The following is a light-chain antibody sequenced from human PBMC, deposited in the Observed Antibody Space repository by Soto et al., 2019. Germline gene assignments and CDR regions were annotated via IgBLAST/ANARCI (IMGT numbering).Light chain of an antibody. J-gene: IGKJ4*01. V-gene: IGKV3-15*01. CDR1: QSVSSN. Sequence: DIVMTQSPATLPVSPGERATLSCRASQSVSSNLAWYQQKPGQAPRFLIYGASTRAAGIPARFSGSGSGTEFTLTISSLQSEDFAVYYCQQHDNWPLTFGGGTNVDIK. CDR3: QQHDNWPLT. CDR2: GAS.